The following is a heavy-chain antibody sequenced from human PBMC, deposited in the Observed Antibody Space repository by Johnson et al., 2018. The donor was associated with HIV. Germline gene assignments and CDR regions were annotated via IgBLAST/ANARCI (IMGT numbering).Heavy chain of an antibody. CDR2: ISYDGSNK. CDR3: ARDGEWELEDAFDI. CDR1: GFTFSSYA. Sequence: QVQLVESGGGVVQPGRSLRLSCAASGFTFSSYAMHWVRQAPGKGLEWVAVISYDGSNKYYADYVKGRFTISRDNSKNTLYLQMNSLRAGDTAVYYCARDGEWELEDAFDIWGQGTMVTVSS. V-gene: IGHV3-30*04. D-gene: IGHD1-26*01. J-gene: IGHJ3*02.